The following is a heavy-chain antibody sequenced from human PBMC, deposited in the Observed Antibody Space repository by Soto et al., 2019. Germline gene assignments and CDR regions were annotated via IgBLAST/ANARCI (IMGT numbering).Heavy chain of an antibody. CDR3: ARDREWELPDAFDI. D-gene: IGHD1-26*01. CDR2: IKQDGSEK. J-gene: IGHJ3*02. Sequence: GGALRLSLGGPGVTFSWHWISWVRPAPGKGLEWVANIKQDGSEKYYVDSVKGRFTISRDNAKNSLYLQMNSLRAEDTAVYYCARDREWELPDAFDIWGQGTMVTVSS. CDR1: GVTFSWHW. V-gene: IGHV3-7*04.